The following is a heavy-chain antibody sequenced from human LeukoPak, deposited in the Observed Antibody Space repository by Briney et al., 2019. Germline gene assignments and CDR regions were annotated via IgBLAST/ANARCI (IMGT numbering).Heavy chain of an antibody. Sequence: GGSLRLSCAASGFTFSSSDMDWVRQAPGKGLEWVASISSSSSLIYYTDSVKGRFTISRDNAKNSLYLQMNSLRDEDTAVYYCASGTRYSGYVLAGWGQGTLVTVSS. CDR3: ASGTRYSGYVLAG. D-gene: IGHD5-12*01. V-gene: IGHV3-21*01. CDR2: ISSSSSLI. CDR1: GFTFSSSD. J-gene: IGHJ4*02.